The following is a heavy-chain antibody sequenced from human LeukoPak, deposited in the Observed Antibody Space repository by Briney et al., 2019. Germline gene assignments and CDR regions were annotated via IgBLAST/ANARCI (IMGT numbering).Heavy chain of an antibody. CDR2: IKTDGSQK. CDR3: VRGLLEWLRLETYYFDY. CDR1: GFTFNKYW. V-gene: IGHV3-7*01. D-gene: IGHD3-3*01. J-gene: IGHJ4*02. Sequence: GESLRLSCAASGFTFNKYWMSCLRQPPGKGLEWLATIKTDGSQKYYVHSVKSRFSISTDNANNSLYLQMNSLSADETATYYCVRGLLEWLRLETYYFDYWGQGTLVTVSS.